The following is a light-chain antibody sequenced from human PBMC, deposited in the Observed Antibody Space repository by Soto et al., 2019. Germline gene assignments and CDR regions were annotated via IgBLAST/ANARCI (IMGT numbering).Light chain of an antibody. CDR3: QEYNSYSGT. V-gene: IGKV1-5*01. CDR2: DAS. Sequence: DIQMTQSPSTLSASVGDRVTITCRASQSISSWLARYQQKPGKAPKLLIYDASSLESGVPSRFSGSGSGTEFTLPISSLQPDDFATYYCQEYNSYSGTFGQGPK. CDR1: QSISSW. J-gene: IGKJ1*01.